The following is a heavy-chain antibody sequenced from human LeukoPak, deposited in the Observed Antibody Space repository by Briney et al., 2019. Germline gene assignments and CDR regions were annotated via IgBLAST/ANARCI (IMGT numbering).Heavy chain of an antibody. J-gene: IGHJ3*02. Sequence: TSETLSLTCTVSGGSISSYYWSWVRQAPGKGLEWVSAISGSGGSTYYADSVKGRFTISRDNSKNTLYLQMNSLRAEDTAVYYCAKVKGWQWLVRVGPDAFDIWGQGTMVTVSS. CDR3: AKVKGWQWLVRVGPDAFDI. CDR2: ISGSGGST. V-gene: IGHV3-23*01. D-gene: IGHD6-19*01. CDR1: GGSISSYY.